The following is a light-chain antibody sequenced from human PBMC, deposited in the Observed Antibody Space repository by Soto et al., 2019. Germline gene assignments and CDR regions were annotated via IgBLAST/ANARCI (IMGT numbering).Light chain of an antibody. CDR3: QQYNNWPPGLT. Sequence: EIVMTQSPATLSVSPGERATLSCRASQSVSSNLAWYQQKPGQAPRLLIYGASTRATGIPARFSGSGSGTEFTLTISSLQSEDFAVYYCQQYNNWPPGLTFGGGTKVDNK. J-gene: IGKJ4*01. V-gene: IGKV3-15*01. CDR1: QSVSSN. CDR2: GAS.